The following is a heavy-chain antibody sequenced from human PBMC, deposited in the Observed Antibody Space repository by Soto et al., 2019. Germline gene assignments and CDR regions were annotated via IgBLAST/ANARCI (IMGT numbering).Heavy chain of an antibody. V-gene: IGHV2-5*01. CDR1: GFSLSTSGLG. J-gene: IGHJ4*02. Sequence: QITLKESGPTLVRPTQTLTLTCTFSGFSLSTSGLGVGWIRQPPGKALEWLALIYWNDDKRYSPSLKARLTLTKDFCKFRVVLIMIYMDPVDTATYFCEYRPSGWDLFDVGGQGILVTVSS. D-gene: IGHD6-19*01. CDR2: IYWNDDK. CDR3: EYRPSGWDLFDV.